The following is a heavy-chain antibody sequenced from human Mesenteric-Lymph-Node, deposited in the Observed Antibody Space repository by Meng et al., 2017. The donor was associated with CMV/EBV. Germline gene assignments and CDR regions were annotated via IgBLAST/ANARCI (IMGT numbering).Heavy chain of an antibody. J-gene: IGHJ4*02. CDR1: GFIFDDYD. CDR2: INWNGGST. V-gene: IGHV3-20*04. CDR3: ARLRVPAAYSGDY. Sequence: GESLKISCAASGFIFDDYDMSWVRQAPGKGLEWVSGINWNGGSTGYADSVKGRFTISRDNAKNSLYLQMNSLRAEDTAVYYCARLRVPAAYSGDYWGQGTLVTVSS. D-gene: IGHD2-2*01.